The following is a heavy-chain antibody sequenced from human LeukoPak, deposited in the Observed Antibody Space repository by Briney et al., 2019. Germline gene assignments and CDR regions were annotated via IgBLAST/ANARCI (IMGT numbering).Heavy chain of an antibody. CDR2: ISWNSGSI. CDR1: GFTFDDYA. V-gene: IGHV3-9*01. CDR3: AKVQSSSGWCYFDY. Sequence: PGRSLRLPCAASGFTFDDYAMHWVRQAPGKGLEWVSGISWNSGSIGYADSVKGRFTVPRDNAKNSLYLQMNSLRAEDTALYYCAKVQSSSGWCYFDYWGQGTLVTVSS. J-gene: IGHJ4*02. D-gene: IGHD6-19*01.